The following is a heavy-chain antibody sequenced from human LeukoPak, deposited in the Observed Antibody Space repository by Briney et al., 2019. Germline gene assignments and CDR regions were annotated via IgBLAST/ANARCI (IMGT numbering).Heavy chain of an antibody. CDR1: GFTFSSYW. Sequence: GGSLRLSCAASGFTFSSYWVSWVRQAPGKGLEWVANIKQDGSEKYYVDSVKGRFTISRDNAKNSLYLQMNSLRAEDTAVYYCARVMFHYYDSSGLDYWGQGTLVTVSS. V-gene: IGHV3-7*03. D-gene: IGHD3-22*01. CDR3: ARVMFHYYDSSGLDY. J-gene: IGHJ4*02. CDR2: IKQDGSEK.